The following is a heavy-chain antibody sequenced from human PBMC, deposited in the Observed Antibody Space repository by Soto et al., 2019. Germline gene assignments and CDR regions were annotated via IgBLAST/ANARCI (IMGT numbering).Heavy chain of an antibody. CDR1: GFTFSRYA. Sequence: GEALKISCSTSGFTFSRYAMSWVRPASGKVLEWVSAISCSFGSTYYADSVKGRFTISRDNSKNTLYLQMNSLRAEDTAVYYCAKATATGGGAFDICGQGTMVTVSS. V-gene: IGHV3-23*01. CDR3: AKATATGGGAFDI. J-gene: IGHJ3*02. D-gene: IGHD2-8*02. CDR2: ISCSFGST.